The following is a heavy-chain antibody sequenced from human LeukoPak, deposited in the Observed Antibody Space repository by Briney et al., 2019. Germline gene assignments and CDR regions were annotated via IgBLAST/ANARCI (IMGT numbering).Heavy chain of an antibody. D-gene: IGHD3-16*02. CDR1: GGSISSSSYY. V-gene: IGHV4-39*07. CDR2: IYYSGST. J-gene: IGHJ4*02. CDR3: ARANLPGELSLDY. Sequence: KPSETLSLTCTVSGGSISSSSYYWGWIRQPPGKGLEWIGSIYYSGSTYYNPSLKSRVTISVDTSKNQFSLKLSSVTAADTAVYYCARANLPGELSLDYWGQGTLVTVSS.